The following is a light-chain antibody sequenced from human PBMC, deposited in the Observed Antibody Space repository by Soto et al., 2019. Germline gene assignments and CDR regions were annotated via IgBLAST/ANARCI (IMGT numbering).Light chain of an antibody. V-gene: IGKV2-28*01. CDR2: LGS. CDR3: QQYGSSTLT. J-gene: IGKJ4*01. CDR1: QRLVHSNGNTF. Sequence: EIVMTQSPPSLTVTPGEPASISCRSSQRLVHSNGNTFLDWYLQKQGQSPQLXIYLGSNRASGVPDRVSGSGAGTEFTLTISRLEPEDFAMYYCQQYGSSTLTFGGGTKVDIK.